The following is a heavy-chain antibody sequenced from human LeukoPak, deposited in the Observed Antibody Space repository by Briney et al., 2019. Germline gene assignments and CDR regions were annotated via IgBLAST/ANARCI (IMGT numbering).Heavy chain of an antibody. V-gene: IGHV3-23*01. Sequence: GGALRLSCAASGFTFSSSDMNWVRQAPGKGLEWGSAVSGSGGSTYYADSVKGRFTISRDNAKNSLYLQMNSLRAEATAVYYCAREPSGTLDYWGQGTLVTVSS. J-gene: IGHJ4*02. CDR2: VSGSGGST. CDR3: AREPSGTLDY. D-gene: IGHD1-26*01. CDR1: GFTFSSSD.